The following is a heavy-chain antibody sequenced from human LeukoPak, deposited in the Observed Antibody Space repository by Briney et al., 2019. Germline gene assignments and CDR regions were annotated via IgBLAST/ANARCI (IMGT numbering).Heavy chain of an antibody. CDR1: GFTFSHYG. CDR3: ARDRAVAGPKRGWYFDL. D-gene: IGHD6-19*01. J-gene: IGHJ2*01. CDR2: ISYDGNNK. V-gene: IGHV3-30*03. Sequence: GGSLRLSCAASGFTFSHYGMHWVRQAPGKGLEWVATISYDGNNKYYVDSVKGRFTISRDNSRNTLYLQMSSLRAENTAVYYCARDRAVAGPKRGWYFDLWGRGTLVTVSS.